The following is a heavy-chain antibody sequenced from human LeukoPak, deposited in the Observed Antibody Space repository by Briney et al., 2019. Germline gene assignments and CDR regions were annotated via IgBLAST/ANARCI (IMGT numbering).Heavy chain of an antibody. D-gene: IGHD6-6*01. Sequence: GRSLRLSCSASGFTFSSYGMHWVRQAPGKGLEWVAVISYDGSNKYYADSVKGRFTISRDHSKNTLYLQMNSLRAEDTAVYYCAKENIAARPDYYYYYGMDVGGQGTTVTVYS. V-gene: IGHV3-30*18. CDR2: ISYDGSNK. J-gene: IGHJ6*02. CDR3: AKENIAARPDYYYYYGMDV. CDR1: GFTFSSYG.